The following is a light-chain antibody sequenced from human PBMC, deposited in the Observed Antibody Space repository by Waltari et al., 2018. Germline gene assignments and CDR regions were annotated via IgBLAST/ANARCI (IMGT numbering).Light chain of an antibody. V-gene: IGKV1-33*01. CDR3: QQYYNVPRT. Sequence: DIQMTQSPSSLSAAVGDRVTITCQASQHVSKYLNWYQQKPGKAPNLLIYDASNLQRGVPSRFSGSGSGTHFTFTISSLQPEDIATYYCQQYYNVPRTFGQGTRLEIK. J-gene: IGKJ5*01. CDR2: DAS. CDR1: QHVSKY.